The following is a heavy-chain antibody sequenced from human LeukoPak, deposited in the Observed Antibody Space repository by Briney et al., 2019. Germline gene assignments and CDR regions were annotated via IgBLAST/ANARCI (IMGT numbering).Heavy chain of an antibody. V-gene: IGHV3-48*03. CDR3: ARSTKGDSDH. CDR1: VFTFSRYE. J-gene: IGHJ4*02. CDR2: ISSSGTTV. D-gene: IGHD3-10*01. Sequence: GGSLTLSCAPSVFTFSRYEMNWVRQAPGKGLDCVSYISSSGTTVYYADYVEGRFTIARDNAKNSLYLHMHSVRDDDTAVYYCARSTKGDSDHWGQGTLVTVSS.